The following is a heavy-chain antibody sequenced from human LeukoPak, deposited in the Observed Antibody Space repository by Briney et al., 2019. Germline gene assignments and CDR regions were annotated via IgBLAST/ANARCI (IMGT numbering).Heavy chain of an antibody. V-gene: IGHV4-59*08. CDR3: ARRAYDSSGYYYVFAFGI. CDR2: IYNSGST. D-gene: IGHD3-22*01. J-gene: IGHJ3*02. Sequence: SETLSLTCIVSGGSISNYHWSWIRQPPGKGLEWIGYIYNSGSTNYNSSLKSRVTISVDTSKNQFSLKLSSATAADTAVYYCARRAYDSSGYYYVFAFGIWGQGTMVTVSS. CDR1: GGSISNYH.